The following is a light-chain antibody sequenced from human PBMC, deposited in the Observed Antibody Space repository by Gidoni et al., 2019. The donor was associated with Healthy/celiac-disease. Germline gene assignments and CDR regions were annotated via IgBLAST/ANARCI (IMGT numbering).Light chain of an antibody. Sequence: IQLTQSPSFLSASVGDRVTITCRASQGISSYLAWYQQKPGKAPKHLIYAASTLQSGVPSRFNGSGSGTEFTLTISSLEPEDFATYYCRQLNSYPLTFGGXTKVEIK. CDR3: RQLNSYPLT. J-gene: IGKJ4*01. V-gene: IGKV1-9*01. CDR1: QGISSY. CDR2: AAS.